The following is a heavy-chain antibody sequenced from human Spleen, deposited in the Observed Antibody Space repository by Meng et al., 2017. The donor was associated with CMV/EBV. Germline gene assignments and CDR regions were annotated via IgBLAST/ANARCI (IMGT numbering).Heavy chain of an antibody. D-gene: IGHD4-23*01. CDR3: ARAGGWGPGDYGGNIDY. Sequence: YIFTNYGLTWVRQAPGQGLERMGWISTYNGNTNYAQKVQGRVTMTTDTSTSTAYMELRSLRSDDTAMYYCARAGGWGPGDYGGNIDYWGQGTPVTVSS. J-gene: IGHJ4*02. CDR1: YIFTNYG. V-gene: IGHV1-18*01. CDR2: ISTYNGNT.